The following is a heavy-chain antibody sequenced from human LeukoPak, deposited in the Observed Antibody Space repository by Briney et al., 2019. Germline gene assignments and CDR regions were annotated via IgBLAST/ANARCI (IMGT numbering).Heavy chain of an antibody. CDR2: ISSIGGTT. CDR3: VKTTPVALDY. CDR1: GFTFSSYP. V-gene: IGHV3-64D*09. J-gene: IGHJ4*02. Sequence: AGSLRLSCSASGFTFSSYPMHWVRQAPGKGLEYVSTISSIGGTTYHAAPVKGRFTITRDNAKNTLYLQVSSLRTEGTAVYFCVKTTPVALDYWGQGTLVTVSS. D-gene: IGHD4-23*01.